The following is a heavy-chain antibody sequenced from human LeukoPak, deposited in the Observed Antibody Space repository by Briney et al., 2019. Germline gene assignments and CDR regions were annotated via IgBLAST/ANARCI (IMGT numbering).Heavy chain of an antibody. V-gene: IGHV4-34*01. D-gene: IGHD5-24*01. CDR1: GGSFSGYY. CDR2: INHSGST. Sequence: SETLSLTCAVYGGSFSGYYWSWIRQPPGKGLEWIGEINHSGSTNYNPSLKSRVTISVDTSKNQFSFKLSSVTGADRAVYYWARGLSTDPGLHLYFFDYGGQGTLVTVSS. CDR3: ARGLSTDPGLHLYFFDY. J-gene: IGHJ4*02.